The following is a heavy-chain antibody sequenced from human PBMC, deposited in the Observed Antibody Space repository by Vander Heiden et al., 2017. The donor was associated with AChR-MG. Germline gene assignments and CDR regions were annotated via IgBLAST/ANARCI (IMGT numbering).Heavy chain of an antibody. D-gene: IGHD5-12*01. CDR3: AHVAGRLT. J-gene: IGHJ4*02. CDR1: CFTFSSYW. V-gene: IGHV3-74*01. Sequence: EVQLVESGGCLVQPGGSLRLSCAASCFTFSSYWMHWVRQAPGKGLVWVSRINADGSGTSYADSVKGRFTIARDNAKNTLYLQMNNLRVEDTAVYYCAHVAGRLTWGQGTQVTVSS. CDR2: INADGSGT.